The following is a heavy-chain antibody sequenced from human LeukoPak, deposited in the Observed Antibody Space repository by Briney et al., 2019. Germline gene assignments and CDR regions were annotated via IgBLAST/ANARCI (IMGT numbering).Heavy chain of an antibody. Sequence: SETLSLTCTVSGGSISSYYWSWIRQPAGKGLEWIGRIYTSGSTNYNPSLKSRVTMSVDTSKNQFSLKLSSVTAADTAVYYSARWAGSGSYYKGSYFDYWGQGTLVTVSS. CDR1: GGSISSYY. V-gene: IGHV4-4*07. CDR2: IYTSGST. CDR3: ARWAGSGSYYKGSYFDY. D-gene: IGHD3-10*01. J-gene: IGHJ4*02.